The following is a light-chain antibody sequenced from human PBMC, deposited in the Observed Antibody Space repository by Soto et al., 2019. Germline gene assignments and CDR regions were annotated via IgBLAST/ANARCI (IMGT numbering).Light chain of an antibody. J-gene: IGKJ4*01. V-gene: IGKV3-20*01. CDR2: VAS. Sequence: EIVLTQSPGTLSLSPGERATLSCRASQSVSSSYLAWYQQKPGQAPRLLIYVASSRDTGIPDRFRGSGSGTDFTLTISRLEPEDFAVYYCQQYGSSPLTFGGGTKVEIK. CDR1: QSVSSSY. CDR3: QQYGSSPLT.